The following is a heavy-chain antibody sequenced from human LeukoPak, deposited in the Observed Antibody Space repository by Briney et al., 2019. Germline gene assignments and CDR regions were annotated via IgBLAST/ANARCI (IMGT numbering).Heavy chain of an antibody. J-gene: IGHJ4*02. D-gene: IGHD5-12*01. CDR1: GYTFTSYD. CDR2: MNPNSGNT. V-gene: IGHV1-8*01. Sequence: ASVKVSCKASGYTFTSYDINWVRQATGQGLEWMGWMNPNSGNTGYAQKFQGRVTMTRNTSISTAYMELSSLRSEDTAVYYCARAERGYSGYEFDYWGQGTLVTVSS. CDR3: ARAERGYSGYEFDY.